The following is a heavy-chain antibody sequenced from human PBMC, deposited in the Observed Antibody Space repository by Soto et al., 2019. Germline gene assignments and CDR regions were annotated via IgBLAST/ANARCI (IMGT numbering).Heavy chain of an antibody. D-gene: IGHD5-12*01. CDR1: GGSFSGYY. Sequence: QVQLQQWGAGLLKPSETLSLTCAVYGGSFSGYYWSWIRQPPGKGLAWIGEINHSGSTNYNPSLKSRVTISVETSKNQFSLKLSSVTAADTAVYYCARGGGSGYESLLYFDYWGQGTLVTVSS. J-gene: IGHJ4*02. CDR3: ARGGGSGYESLLYFDY. CDR2: INHSGST. V-gene: IGHV4-34*01.